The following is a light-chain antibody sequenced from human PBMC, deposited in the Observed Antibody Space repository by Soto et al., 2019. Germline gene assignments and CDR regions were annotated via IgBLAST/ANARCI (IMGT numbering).Light chain of an antibody. V-gene: IGKV3-11*01. J-gene: IGKJ1*01. CDR3: QQRRNWPRT. CDR2: DAS. CDR1: QSVSSY. Sequence: EILLTQSPSTLSLSPGERATLSCRASQSVSSYFAWYQQKPGQAPRLLIYDASNRATGIPARFSGSGSGTDFTLTISSLEPEDFAVYYCQQRRNWPRTFGQGTKVEIK.